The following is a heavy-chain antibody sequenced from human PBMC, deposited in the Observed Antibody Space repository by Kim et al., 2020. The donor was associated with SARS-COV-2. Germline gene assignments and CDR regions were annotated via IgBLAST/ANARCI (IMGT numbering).Heavy chain of an antibody. Sequence: SETLSLTCTVSGGSISSSSYYWGWIRQPPGRGPEWIGSIFYSGNTYYNPSLKSRVTISVDTSKNQFSLRLSSVTAADTTVYYCARHSAPGSGYSRSYYYFGMDVWGQGTTVTVSS. V-gene: IGHV4-39*01. CDR1: GGSISSSSYY. J-gene: IGHJ6*02. CDR3: ARHSAPGSGYSRSYYYFGMDV. CDR2: IFYSGNT. D-gene: IGHD3-22*01.